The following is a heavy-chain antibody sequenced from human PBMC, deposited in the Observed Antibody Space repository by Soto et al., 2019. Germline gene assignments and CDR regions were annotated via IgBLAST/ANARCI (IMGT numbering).Heavy chain of an antibody. D-gene: IGHD2-15*01. CDR1: GYTFTSSG. V-gene: IGHV1-18*04. CDR2: ISAYNGNT. J-gene: IGHJ4*02. CDR3: ARDRSSGVVVAASYYFDP. Sequence: ASVKVSCKASGYTFTSSGISWVRQAPGQGLEWMGWISAYNGNTNYAQKLQGRVTMTTDTSTSTAYMELRSLRSDDTAVYYCARDRSSGVVVAASYYFDPWGQGTLVTVSS.